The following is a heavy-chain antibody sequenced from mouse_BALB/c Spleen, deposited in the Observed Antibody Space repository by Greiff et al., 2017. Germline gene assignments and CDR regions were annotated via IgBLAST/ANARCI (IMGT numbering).Heavy chain of an antibody. Sequence: DVQLQESGPGLVKPSQSLSLTCTVTGYSITSDYAWNWIRQFPGNKLEWMGYISYSGSTSYNPSLKSRISITRDTSKNQFFLQLNSVTTEDTATYYCARCHYGSAWFAYWGQGTLVTVSA. D-gene: IGHD1-1*01. CDR1: GYSITSDYA. CDR3: ARCHYGSAWFAY. V-gene: IGHV3-2*02. CDR2: ISYSGST. J-gene: IGHJ3*01.